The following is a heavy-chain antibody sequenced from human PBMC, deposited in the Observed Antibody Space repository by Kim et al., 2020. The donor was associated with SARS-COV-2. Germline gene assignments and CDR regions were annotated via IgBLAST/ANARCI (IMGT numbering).Heavy chain of an antibody. CDR2: IKQDGSDK. CDR3: ARYPFLTGSYRGFFDY. V-gene: IGHV3-7*01. Sequence: GGSLRLSCAASGFTFSNYCMSCVRQAPGKGLEWVANIKQDGSDKYYVDSVKGRFTISRDNAKNSLYLQMNSLRAEDTAVYYCARYPFLTGSYRGFFDYWGLGTLVTVSS. J-gene: IGHJ4*02. D-gene: IGHD3-9*01. CDR1: GFTFSNYC.